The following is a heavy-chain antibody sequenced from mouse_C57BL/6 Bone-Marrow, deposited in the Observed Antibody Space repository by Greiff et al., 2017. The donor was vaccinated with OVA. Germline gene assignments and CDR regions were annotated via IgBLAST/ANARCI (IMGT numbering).Heavy chain of an antibody. CDR1: GFTFSSYG. V-gene: IGHV5-6*01. Sequence: EVNVVESGGDLVKPGGSLKLSCAASGFTFSSYGMSWVRQTPDKRLEWVATISSGGSYTYYPDSGKGRFTIARDKAKNTLYLQMSRFKSADTAMYYCARHSITTVGDYWGQGTSVTVSS. CDR2: ISSGGSYT. J-gene: IGHJ4*01. D-gene: IGHD1-1*01. CDR3: ARHSITTVGDY.